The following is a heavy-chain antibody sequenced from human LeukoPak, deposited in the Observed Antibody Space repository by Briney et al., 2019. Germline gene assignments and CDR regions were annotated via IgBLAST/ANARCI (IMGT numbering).Heavy chain of an antibody. CDR2: INPNSGGT. CDR3: ARDYDSSGYYIPFDY. Sequence: GASVKVSCKASGYTFTGYYMHWVRQAPGQGLEWMGWINPNSGGTNYAQKFQGRVTMTRDTSINTAYVELSRLTSDDTAVYYCARDYDSSGYYIPFDYWGQGTLVTVSS. D-gene: IGHD3-22*01. CDR1: GYTFTGYY. J-gene: IGHJ4*02. V-gene: IGHV1-2*02.